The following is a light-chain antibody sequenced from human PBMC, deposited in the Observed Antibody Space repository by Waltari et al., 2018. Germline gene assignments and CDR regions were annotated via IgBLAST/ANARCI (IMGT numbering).Light chain of an antibody. CDR1: QSISSH. CDR3: QQSYSSLHT. CDR2: LAS. J-gene: IGKJ2*01. Sequence: DIQMTQSPSSLSASVGDRVTITCRASQSISSHLHWYQQKPGRAPNLLIYLASSLQSGVPSRFSGSGSGTDFTLIISSLQPEDLATYYCQQSYSSLHTFGQGTKLEI. V-gene: IGKV1-39*01.